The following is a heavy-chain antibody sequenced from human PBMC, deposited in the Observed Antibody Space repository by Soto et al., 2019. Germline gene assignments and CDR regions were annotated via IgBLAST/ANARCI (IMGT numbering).Heavy chain of an antibody. D-gene: IGHD5-12*01. CDR2: IYYSGST. Sequence: QLQLQESGPGLVKPSETLSLTCTVSGGSISSSSYYWGWLRQPPGTGLEWIWSIYYSGSTYYNPFLTGRATVSVDTSKNEFALKLSTVTAADTAGYYWARGSAWLFDYWGQGTLVTVSS. V-gene: IGHV4-39*01. J-gene: IGHJ4*02. CDR1: GGSISSSSYY. CDR3: ARGSAWLFDY.